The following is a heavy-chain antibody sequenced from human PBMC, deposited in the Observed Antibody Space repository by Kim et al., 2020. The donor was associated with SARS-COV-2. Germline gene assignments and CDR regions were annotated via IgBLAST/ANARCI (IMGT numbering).Heavy chain of an antibody. J-gene: IGHJ6*02. CDR3: ARDYRYDILTGYYEYYGMDV. Sequence: ASVKVSCKASGYTFTSYGISWVRQAPGQGLEWMGWISAYNGNTNYAQKLQGRVTMTTDTSTSTAYMELRSLRSDDTAVYYCARDYRYDILTGYYEYYGMDVWGQGTTVTVSS. CDR1: GYTFTSYG. D-gene: IGHD3-9*01. CDR2: ISAYNGNT. V-gene: IGHV1-18*01.